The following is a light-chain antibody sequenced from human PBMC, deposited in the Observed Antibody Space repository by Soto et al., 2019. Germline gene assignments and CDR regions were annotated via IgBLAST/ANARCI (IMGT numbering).Light chain of an antibody. CDR3: QQRNIWPPVT. Sequence: DIQLTQSPSFLSASVGGRVTMACRASQDISDYLAWYQQRPGKAPDLLISDVSKLERGVASRFSGSGPGTDFTLTISSLEPEDSAVYYCQQRNIWPPVTFGQGTRLEIK. V-gene: IGKV1-9*01. J-gene: IGKJ5*01. CDR2: DVS. CDR1: QDISDY.